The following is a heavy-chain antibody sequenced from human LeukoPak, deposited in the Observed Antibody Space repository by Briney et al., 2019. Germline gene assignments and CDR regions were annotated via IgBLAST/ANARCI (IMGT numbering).Heavy chain of an antibody. D-gene: IGHD2-2*01. CDR1: GFTFSSYA. V-gene: IGHV3-64*03. CDR3: VKDPYCSSTSCYAAFDI. Sequence: GGSLRLSCSVSGFTFSSYAMHWVRQAPGKGLEYVSTISSNGGSTHNAGSVKGRFTISRDNSKNTLYLQMSSLRAEDTAVYYCVKDPYCSSTSCYAAFDIWGQGTMVTVSS. J-gene: IGHJ3*02. CDR2: ISSNGGST.